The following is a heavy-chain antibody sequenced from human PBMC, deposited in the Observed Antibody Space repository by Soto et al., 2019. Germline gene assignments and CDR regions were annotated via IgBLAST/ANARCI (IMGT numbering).Heavy chain of an antibody. D-gene: IGHD6-13*01. CDR1: GGSISSSSFH. CDR3: ARRERAAGTDWWFDP. Sequence: QLQLQESGPGLVKPSETLSLTCTVSGGSISSSSFHWGWIRQPPGKGLGWIGSIYYSGSTYYSPTLKSRVTISVDTSKNQFSLKLSSVTAADTAVYYCARRERAAGTDWWFDPWGQGTLVTVSS. V-gene: IGHV4-39*01. J-gene: IGHJ5*02. CDR2: IYYSGST.